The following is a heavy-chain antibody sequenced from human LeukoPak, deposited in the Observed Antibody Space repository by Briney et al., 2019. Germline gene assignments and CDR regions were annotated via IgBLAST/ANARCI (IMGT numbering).Heavy chain of an antibody. CDR2: IYYSGST. Sequence: PSETLSLTCTVSGGSISSSSYYWGWIRQPPGKGLEWIGSIYYSGSTYYNPSLKSRVTISVDTSKNQFSLKLSSVTAADTAVYYCARALREFDPWGQGTLVTVSS. CDR3: ARALREFDP. J-gene: IGHJ5*02. V-gene: IGHV4-39*01. D-gene: IGHD4-17*01. CDR1: GGSISSSSYY.